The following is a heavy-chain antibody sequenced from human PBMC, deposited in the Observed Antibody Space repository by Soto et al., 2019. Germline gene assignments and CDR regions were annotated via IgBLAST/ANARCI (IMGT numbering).Heavy chain of an antibody. J-gene: IGHJ4*02. CDR1: GYSFTSYW. CDR3: ARLFPSVAGTLPADY. D-gene: IGHD6-19*01. V-gene: IGHV5-51*01. Sequence: GASLKISCKGSGYSFTSYWIGWVRQMPGKGLEWMGIIYPGDSDTRYSPSFQGQVTISADKSISTAYLQWSSLKASDTAMYYCARLFPSVAGTLPADYWGQGTRVTGS. CDR2: IYPGDSDT.